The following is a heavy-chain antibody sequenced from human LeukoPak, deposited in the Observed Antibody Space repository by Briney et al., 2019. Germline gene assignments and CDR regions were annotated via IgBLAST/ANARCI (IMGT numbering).Heavy chain of an antibody. CDR3: ARAYWNYAYGMDV. V-gene: IGHV4-34*01. Sequence: SETLSLTCAVYGGSFRGYYNTWIRQPPGKGLEWIGEINHSGSTNYNPSLKSRVTISLDTSKNQFSLRLPSVTAADTAVYYCARAYWNYAYGMDVWGQGTTVTVSS. CDR2: INHSGST. J-gene: IGHJ6*02. D-gene: IGHD1-1*01. CDR1: GGSFRGYY.